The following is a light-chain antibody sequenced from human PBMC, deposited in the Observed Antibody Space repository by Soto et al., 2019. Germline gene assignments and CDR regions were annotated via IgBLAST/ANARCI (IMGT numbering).Light chain of an antibody. CDR2: DAS. V-gene: IGKV1-33*01. CDR1: QDISNY. CDR3: QQYDNIPPLT. Sequence: DIQMTQSPSSLSASVGDRGTITCQASQDISNYLNWYQQKPGKAPKLLIYDASNLETGVPSRFSGSGSGTDVTFTISSLQPEDIATYYCQQYDNIPPLTFGGGTKVEIK. J-gene: IGKJ4*01.